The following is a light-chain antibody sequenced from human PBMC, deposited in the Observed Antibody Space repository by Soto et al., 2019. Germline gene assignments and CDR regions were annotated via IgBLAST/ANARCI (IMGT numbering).Light chain of an antibody. V-gene: IGKV3-20*01. Sequence: EIVLTQSPGNLSLSPGERANLSCRASQSLTSRYLAWYRQKPGQAPRLLIYGTSSRATGIPDRFSGSGSGTDFTLTISRLEPEDFAVYYCQQYHSSPRTFGQGTKVDIK. CDR2: GTS. J-gene: IGKJ1*01. CDR3: QQYHSSPRT. CDR1: QSLTSRY.